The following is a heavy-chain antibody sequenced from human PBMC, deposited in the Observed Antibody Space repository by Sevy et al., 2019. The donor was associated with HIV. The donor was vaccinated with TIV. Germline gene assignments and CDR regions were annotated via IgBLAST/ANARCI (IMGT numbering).Heavy chain of an antibody. Sequence: SETLSLTCTVSHDSINSYYWSWIRQPPEKGLEWIGYFYYSGSPNYNPSLKSRVTLSLDTSKNQFSLKLSSVTAADTAFYYCARHGSGYSFDVWGQVTLVNRLL. CDR1: HDSINSYY. CDR3: ARHGSGYSFDV. CDR2: FYYSGSP. V-gene: IGHV4-59*08. D-gene: IGHD3-22*01. J-gene: IGHJ3*01.